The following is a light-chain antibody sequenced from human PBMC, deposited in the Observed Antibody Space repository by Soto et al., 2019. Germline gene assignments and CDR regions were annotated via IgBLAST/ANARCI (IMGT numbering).Light chain of an antibody. CDR3: CSYAGTYTYV. CDR2: DVN. J-gene: IGLJ1*01. V-gene: IGLV2-11*01. CDR1: SSDVGAYNY. Sequence: QSALTQPRSVSGSPGQSVTISCTGTSSDVGAYNYVSWYQQHPGKAPKLMIYDVNKRPSGVPDRFSGSKSGSTASLTISGLQSEDEADYFCCSYAGTYTYVFATGTQLTVL.